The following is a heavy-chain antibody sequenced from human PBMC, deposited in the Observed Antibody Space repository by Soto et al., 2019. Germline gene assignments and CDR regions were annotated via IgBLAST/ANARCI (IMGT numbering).Heavy chain of an antibody. J-gene: IGHJ3*02. Sequence: SETLSLTCTVSGASISSYYWNWIRQPPGKGLEWIGYIYYNGSTNYNPSLKRRLTMSVDTSKNHFSLNLSSVTAADTAVYYCAREPYSSSSVRPFDIWGQGTMVTVSS. CDR2: IYYNGST. CDR1: GASISSYY. V-gene: IGHV4-59*01. D-gene: IGHD6-6*01. CDR3: AREPYSSSSVRPFDI.